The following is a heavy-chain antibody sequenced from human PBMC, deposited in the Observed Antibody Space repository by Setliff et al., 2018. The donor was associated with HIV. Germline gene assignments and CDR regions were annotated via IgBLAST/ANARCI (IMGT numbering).Heavy chain of an antibody. CDR2: IYPGDSDT. V-gene: IGHV5-51*01. CDR3: ATSDYGGGSGHFQH. Sequence: HGESLKISCKASGYSFTTYWIGWVRQMPGKGLEWMGIIYPGDSDTRYSPSFQGQVTISADKSISTAYLQWTSLKASDSAMYYCATSDYGGGSGHFQHWGQGTLVTVSS. CDR1: GYSFTTYW. J-gene: IGHJ1*01. D-gene: IGHD4-17*01.